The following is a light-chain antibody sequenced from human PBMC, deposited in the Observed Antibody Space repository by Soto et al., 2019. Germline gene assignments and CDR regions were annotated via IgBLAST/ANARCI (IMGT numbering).Light chain of an antibody. Sequence: EIVLTQSPGTLSLSPGERATLSCRASQSVASNYLACYQQKPGQTPRLLIYGASNRSTDIPDRFSGSGSGTDFTLTISSLEPEDCAVYYCQQYGISPPYTFGQGTKLEIK. CDR2: GAS. CDR3: QQYGISPPYT. CDR1: QSVASNY. V-gene: IGKV3-20*01. J-gene: IGKJ2*01.